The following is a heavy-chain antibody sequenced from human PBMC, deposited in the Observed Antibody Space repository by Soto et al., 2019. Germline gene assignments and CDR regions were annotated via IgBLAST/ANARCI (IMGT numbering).Heavy chain of an antibody. J-gene: IGHJ6*02. Sequence: ASVKVSCKASGYTFTGYYMHWVRQAPGQGLEWMGWINPNSGGTNYAQKFQGWVTMTRDTSISTAYMELSRLRSDDTAVYYCARDRGPSLLRYFDWLPYGMDVWGQGTTVTVSS. CDR3: ARDRGPSLLRYFDWLPYGMDV. D-gene: IGHD3-9*01. CDR1: GYTFTGYY. CDR2: INPNSGGT. V-gene: IGHV1-2*04.